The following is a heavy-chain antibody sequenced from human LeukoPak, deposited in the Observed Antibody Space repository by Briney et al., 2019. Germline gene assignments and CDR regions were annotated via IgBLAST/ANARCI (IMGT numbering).Heavy chain of an antibody. CDR2: IKPDGGEK. CDR1: GFTFSSCA. D-gene: IGHD3-16*02. Sequence: GGSLRLSCAASGFTFSSCAMNWVRQTPGKGLEWVANIKPDGGEKYYVDSVKGRFTISRDNAKNSLSLQMNSLRVEDTAVYYCARVSYDYVWGSYRRHFDYWGQGTLVTVSS. CDR3: ARVSYDYVWGSYRRHFDY. V-gene: IGHV3-7*01. J-gene: IGHJ4*02.